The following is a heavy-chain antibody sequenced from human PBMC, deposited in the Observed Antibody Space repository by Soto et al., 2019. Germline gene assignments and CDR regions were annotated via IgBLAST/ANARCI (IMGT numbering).Heavy chain of an antibody. V-gene: IGHV1-3*01. D-gene: IGHD1-1*01. J-gene: IGHJ6*02. Sequence: ASVKVSCKASGYTFTTHAMHWVRQSPGQSLEWMGWINGGTGQTKHSQRFQGRVNITRDTSASTAYMELSSLRSEDTAVYYCARGKGMEENYYYYGLDIWGQGTTVTVSS. CDR3: ARGKGMEENYYYYGLDI. CDR2: INGGTGQT. CDR1: GYTFTTHA.